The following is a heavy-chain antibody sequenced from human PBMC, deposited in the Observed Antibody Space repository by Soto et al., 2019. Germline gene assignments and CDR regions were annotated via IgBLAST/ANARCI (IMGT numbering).Heavy chain of an antibody. CDR3: GRGRSGQIVIFY. D-gene: IGHD1-26*01. CDR2: IGPVSGAT. Sequence: ASVKVSCKASGYTFTGHYIHWVRQAPEQGPEWMGEIGPVSGATRYAQRFQGRVTMTRDMSITTVYMELNNLSPDDTAVYYCGRGRSGQIVIFYWGQGTPVTVSP. V-gene: IGHV1-2*02. CDR1: GYTFTGHY. J-gene: IGHJ4*02.